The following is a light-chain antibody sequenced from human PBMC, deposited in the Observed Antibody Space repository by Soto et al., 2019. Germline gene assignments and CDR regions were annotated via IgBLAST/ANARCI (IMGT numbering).Light chain of an antibody. CDR3: QQYNSYSWT. CDR2: KAS. J-gene: IGKJ1*01. Sequence: DIQMTQSPSTVSGSVGDRVTITCRASQTISSWLAWYQQKPGKAPKLLIYKASTLKSGVPSRFSGSGSGTEFTLTISSLQPDDFATYYCQQYNSYSWTFGQGTKVDNK. CDR1: QTISSW. V-gene: IGKV1-5*03.